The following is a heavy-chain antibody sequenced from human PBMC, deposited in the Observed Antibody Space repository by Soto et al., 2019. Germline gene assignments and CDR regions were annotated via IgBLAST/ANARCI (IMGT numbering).Heavy chain of an antibody. J-gene: IGHJ6*02. D-gene: IGHD6-13*01. CDR2: INPSGGST. CDR1: GYTFTSYY. V-gene: IGHV1-46*01. CDR3: ARETGIAADGPGPYYYYGMDV. Sequence: GASVKVSCKASGYTFTSYYMHWVRQAPGQGLEWMGIINPSGGSTSYAQKFQGRVTMTRDTSTSTVYMELSSLRSEDTAVYYCARETGIAADGPGPYYYYGMDVWGQGTTVTVS.